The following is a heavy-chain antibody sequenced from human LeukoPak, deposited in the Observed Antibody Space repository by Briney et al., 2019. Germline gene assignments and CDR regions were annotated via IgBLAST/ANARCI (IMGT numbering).Heavy chain of an antibody. J-gene: IGHJ3*02. Sequence: GGSLRLSCAASGFTFSSYSMNWVRQAPGKGLEWVSSISSSSSYIYYADSVKGRFTISRDNAKNSLYLQMNSLRAEDMALYYCAKGITEAPNDAFDIWGQGTMVTVSS. CDR3: AKGITEAPNDAFDI. CDR1: GFTFSSYS. D-gene: IGHD3-10*01. CDR2: ISSSSSYI. V-gene: IGHV3-21*04.